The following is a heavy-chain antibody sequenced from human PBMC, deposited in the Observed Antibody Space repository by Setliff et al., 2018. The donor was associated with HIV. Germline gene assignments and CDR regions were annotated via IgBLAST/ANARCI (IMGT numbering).Heavy chain of an antibody. J-gene: IGHJ4*02. Sequence: GGSLRLSCAASGFTFDNYGMHWVRQGPGKGLEWVALVWYDGTNEDYADSVKGRFTISRDNSKSTVSLQMSSLRADDTAVYYCAKDYDRRSSYSSGWSPAHFESWGRGTLVTVSS. V-gene: IGHV3-33*06. D-gene: IGHD6-19*01. CDR1: GFTFDNYG. CDR2: VWYDGTNE. CDR3: AKDYDRRSSYSSGWSPAHFES.